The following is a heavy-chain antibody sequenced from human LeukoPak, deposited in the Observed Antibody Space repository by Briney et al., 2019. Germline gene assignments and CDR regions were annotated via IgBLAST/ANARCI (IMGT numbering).Heavy chain of an antibody. J-gene: IGHJ4*02. Sequence: SETLSLTCTVSGGSISSYYWNWIRQPPGKGLEWIGYIYYSGSTNYNPSLKSRVTISVDTSKNQFSLKRSSVTAADTAVYYCARGADSSGYHSIFYFDYWGQGTLVTVSS. D-gene: IGHD3-22*01. CDR3: ARGADSSGYHSIFYFDY. CDR1: GGSISSYY. V-gene: IGHV4-59*01. CDR2: IYYSGST.